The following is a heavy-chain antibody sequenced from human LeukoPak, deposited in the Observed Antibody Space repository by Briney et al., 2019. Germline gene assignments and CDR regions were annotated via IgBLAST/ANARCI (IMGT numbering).Heavy chain of an antibody. V-gene: IGHV3-74*01. CDR2: INSDGSST. CDR1: GFTFKSDW. CDR3: GRALGSPLDY. D-gene: IGHD1-26*01. J-gene: IGHJ4*02. Sequence: PGGSLRLSCAASGFTFKSDWMHWVRQAPGKGLVWVSRINSDGSSTSYADSVKGRFTIFRDNAKNTLFLQMNSLRAEDTAVYYCGRALGSPLDYWGQGTLVTVSS.